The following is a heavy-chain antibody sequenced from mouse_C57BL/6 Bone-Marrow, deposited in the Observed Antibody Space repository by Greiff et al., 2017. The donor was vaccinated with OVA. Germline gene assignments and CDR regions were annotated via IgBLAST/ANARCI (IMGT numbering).Heavy chain of an antibody. D-gene: IGHD1-1*01. CDR3: ARNLLLRSWFAY. J-gene: IGHJ3*01. CDR1: GYTFTSYW. V-gene: IGHV1-64*01. Sequence: QVQLQQPGAELVKPGASVKLSCKASGYTFTSYWMHWVKQRPGQGLEWIGMIHPNSGSTNYNEKFKSKATLTVDKSSSTAYMQLSSLTSEDSAVYDCARNLLLRSWFAYWGQGTLVTVSA. CDR2: IHPNSGST.